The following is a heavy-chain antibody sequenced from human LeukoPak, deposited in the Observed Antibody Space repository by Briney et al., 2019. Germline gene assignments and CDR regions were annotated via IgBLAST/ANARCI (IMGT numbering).Heavy chain of an antibody. Sequence: GRSLRLSCEASGFTFSSHSTHWVRQAPGKGLEWVAVISYDGSNKYYADSVKGRFTISRDNSKNTLYLQMNSLRAEDTAVYYCARLPPSGYSSSPLDYWGQGTLVTVSS. V-gene: IGHV3-30-3*01. CDR3: ARLPPSGYSSSPLDY. D-gene: IGHD6-6*01. CDR2: ISYDGSNK. J-gene: IGHJ4*02. CDR1: GFTFSSHS.